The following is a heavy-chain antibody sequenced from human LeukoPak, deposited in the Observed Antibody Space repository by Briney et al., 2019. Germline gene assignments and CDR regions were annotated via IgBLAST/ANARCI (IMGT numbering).Heavy chain of an antibody. CDR1: GFTFGDYA. J-gene: IGHJ6*03. D-gene: IGHD3-10*01. CDR2: ISSSGSTI. CDR3: ARLGYYYGSGSYSNYYYYMDV. V-gene: IGHV3-48*03. Sequence: GGSLRLSCTASGFTFGDYAMSWFRQAPGKGLEWVSYISSSGSTIYYADSVKGRFTISRDNAKNSLYLQMNSLRAEDTAVYYCARLGYYYGSGSYSNYYYYMDVWGKGTTVTISS.